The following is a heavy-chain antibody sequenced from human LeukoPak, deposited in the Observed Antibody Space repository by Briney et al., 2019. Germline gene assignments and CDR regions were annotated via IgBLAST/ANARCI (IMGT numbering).Heavy chain of an antibody. Sequence: SETLSLTCTVSGGSISSYYWKWIRQPPGKGLEWIGYIYYSGSTYYNPSLKSRVTMSVDMSKNQFSLKLSSVTAADTAVYYCASSGGGYVLDSWGQGTLVTVSS. CDR1: GGSISSYY. CDR2: IYYSGST. D-gene: IGHD5-12*01. CDR3: ASSGGGYVLDS. V-gene: IGHV4-59*08. J-gene: IGHJ4*02.